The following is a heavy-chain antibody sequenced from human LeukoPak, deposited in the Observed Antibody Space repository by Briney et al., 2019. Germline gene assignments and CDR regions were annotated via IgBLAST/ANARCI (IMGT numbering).Heavy chain of an antibody. Sequence: GGSLRLSCAGSGFTFSSYWMGWVRQAPGRGLEWVANIKRDGGEKYYVDSVKGRFTISRDNAKNSLYLQMSSLRAEDTAIYYCARDLASYGDLRYYFDYWGKGTLVTVSS. J-gene: IGHJ4*02. D-gene: IGHD4-17*01. V-gene: IGHV3-7*01. CDR2: IKRDGGEK. CDR1: GFTFSSYW. CDR3: ARDLASYGDLRYYFDY.